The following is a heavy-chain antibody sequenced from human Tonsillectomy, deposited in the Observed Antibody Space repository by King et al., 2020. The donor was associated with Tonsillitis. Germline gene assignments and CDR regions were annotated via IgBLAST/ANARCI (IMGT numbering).Heavy chain of an antibody. D-gene: IGHD1-26*01. Sequence: VQLVESGGGLIQPGGSLRLSCAASGFTVSSHYLSWVRQAPGKGLEWVSLISSGGSTYYADSVKGRFTISGDHSKNTLYLQMNSLRAEDTAVYYCARVVGYSGSQFLDYWGRGTLVTVSS. J-gene: IGHJ4*02. CDR1: GFTVSSHY. V-gene: IGHV3-53*01. CDR2: ISSGGST. CDR3: ARVVGYSGSQFLDY.